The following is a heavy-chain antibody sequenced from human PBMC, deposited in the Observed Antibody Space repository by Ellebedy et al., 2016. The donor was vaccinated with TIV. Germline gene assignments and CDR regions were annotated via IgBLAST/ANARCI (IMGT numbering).Heavy chain of an antibody. CDR1: GVSISTYY. D-gene: IGHD2-21*01. CDR2: IYYGSA. Sequence: SETLSLTCIVSGVSISTYYWNWIRQPPGKGLEWIGYIYYGSANYNPSLKSRVTISSDTSKNQVSLQLSAVTAADTAVYYCARGGIGVGGDYWGQGTLVTVSS. V-gene: IGHV4-59*08. CDR3: ARGGIGVGGDY. J-gene: IGHJ4*02.